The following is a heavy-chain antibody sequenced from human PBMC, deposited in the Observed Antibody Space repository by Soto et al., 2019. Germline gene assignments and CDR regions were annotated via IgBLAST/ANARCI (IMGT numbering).Heavy chain of an antibody. J-gene: IGHJ5*02. D-gene: IGHD2-21*02. CDR2: ITSEGKSK. Sequence: PGGSLRLSCAASGFNFSNHWMHWVRQRPGEGLVWVSRITSEGKSKAYAESVQGRFAISRDNAKNTLYLQMNGLTAEDTAVYYCARESGDWPLNWFDPWGLGTLVTVSS. CDR1: GFNFSNHW. V-gene: IGHV3-74*01. CDR3: ARESGDWPLNWFDP.